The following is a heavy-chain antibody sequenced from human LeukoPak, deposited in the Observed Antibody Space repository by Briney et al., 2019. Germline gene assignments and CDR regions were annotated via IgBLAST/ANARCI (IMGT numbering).Heavy chain of an antibody. CDR2: IRKTAYGGTT. CDR3: SGDDSASYFRFDP. Sequence: PGGSLRLSCTTSGFTFGDYALSWSRQAPGKGLEWVGFIRKTAYGGTTEYAASVKGRFTISRDDSKSIAYLQMNSLKTEDTAVYYCSGDDSASYFRFDPWGRGTLVTVSS. D-gene: IGHD3-10*01. V-gene: IGHV3-49*03. J-gene: IGHJ5*02. CDR1: GFTFGDYA.